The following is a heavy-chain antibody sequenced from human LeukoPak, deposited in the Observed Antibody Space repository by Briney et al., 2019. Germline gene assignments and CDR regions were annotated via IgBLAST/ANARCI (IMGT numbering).Heavy chain of an antibody. CDR2: IIPILGIA. V-gene: IGHV1-69*04. Sequence: ASVKVSCKASGGTFSSYAISWVRQAPGQGLEWKGRIIPILGIANYAQKFQGRVTITADKSTSTAYMQQSSLRSDDTAVYYCARDLSSASFYLDWGQGTLVSVSS. J-gene: IGHJ4*02. CDR3: ARDLSSASFYLD. CDR1: GGTFSSYA. D-gene: IGHD2-2*01.